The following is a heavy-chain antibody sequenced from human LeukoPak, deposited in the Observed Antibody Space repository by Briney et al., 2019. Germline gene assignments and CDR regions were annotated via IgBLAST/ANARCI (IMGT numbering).Heavy chain of an antibody. CDR1: GFTVSSNY. D-gene: IGHD6-13*01. CDR3: ARAGSSWYYFDY. Sequence: GGSLRLSCAASGFTVSSNYMSWVRQAPGKGLEWVSVIYSGGSTYYADSVKGRFTISRDNSKNTLYLQMNSLRAEDTAVYYCARAGSSWYYFDYWGQGTLVTVSS. J-gene: IGHJ4*02. V-gene: IGHV3-53*01. CDR2: IYSGGST.